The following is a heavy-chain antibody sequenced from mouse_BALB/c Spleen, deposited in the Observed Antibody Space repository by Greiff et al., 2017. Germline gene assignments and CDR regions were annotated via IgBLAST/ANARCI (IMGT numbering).Heavy chain of an antibody. J-gene: IGHJ4*01. Sequence: VQLQQSGPELVKPGASVKMSCKASGYTFTSYVMHWVKQKPGQGLEWIGYINPYNDGTKYNEKFKGKATLTSDKSSSTAYMELSSLTSEDSAVYFCARSYGNYGGYAMDYWGQGTSVTVSA. V-gene: IGHV1-14*01. CDR1: GYTFTSYV. D-gene: IGHD2-1*01. CDR3: ARSYGNYGGYAMDY. CDR2: INPYNDGT.